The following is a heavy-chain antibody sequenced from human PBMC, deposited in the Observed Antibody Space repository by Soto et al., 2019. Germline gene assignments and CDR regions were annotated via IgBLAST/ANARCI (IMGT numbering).Heavy chain of an antibody. D-gene: IGHD2-2*01. J-gene: IGHJ4*02. CDR2: ISAYNGNT. CDR1: GYTFTSYG. V-gene: IGHV1-18*01. CDR3: ARSYCSSTNCRPPYYFDY. Sequence: ASVKVSCKASGYTFTSYGISWVRQAPGQGLEWMGWISAYNGNTNYAQKLQGRVTMTTDTSTSTAYMELRSLRSDDTAVYYCARSYCSSTNCRPPYYFDYWGQGTLVTVSS.